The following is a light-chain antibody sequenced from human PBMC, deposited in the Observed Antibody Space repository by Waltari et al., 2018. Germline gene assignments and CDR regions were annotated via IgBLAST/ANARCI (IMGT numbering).Light chain of an antibody. Sequence: QSALTQPPSSSGSPGQSVTISCTRTSSDGGGYNYVSWYQQHPGKAPKLMIYEASKRPSGVPDRFSGSKSGNTASLTVSGLQAEDEADYYCSSYAGSILFGGGTKLTVL. CDR1: SSDGGGYNY. CDR3: SSYAGSIL. J-gene: IGLJ2*01. V-gene: IGLV2-8*01. CDR2: EAS.